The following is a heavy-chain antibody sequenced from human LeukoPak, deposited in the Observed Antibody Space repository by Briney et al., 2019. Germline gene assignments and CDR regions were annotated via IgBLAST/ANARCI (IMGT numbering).Heavy chain of an antibody. CDR1: GFTFSSYS. Sequence: PWGSLRLSCAASGFTFSSYSMNWVRQAPGKGLEWVSYISSSSSTIYYAASVKGRFTISRDNAKNSLYLQMNSLRAEDTAVYYCARDPGDSSGYYLGFDYWGQGTLVTVSS. J-gene: IGHJ4*02. CDR3: ARDPGDSSGYYLGFDY. V-gene: IGHV3-48*01. CDR2: ISSSSSTI. D-gene: IGHD3-22*01.